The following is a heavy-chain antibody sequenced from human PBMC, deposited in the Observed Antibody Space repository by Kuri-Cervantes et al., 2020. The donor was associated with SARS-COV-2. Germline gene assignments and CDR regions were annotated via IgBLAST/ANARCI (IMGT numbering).Heavy chain of an antibody. CDR1: GGTFSSYA. V-gene: IGHV1-69*04. CDR2: IIPILGTA. Sequence: SVKVSCKAFGGTFSSYAISWVRQAPGQGLEWMGRIIPILGTANYAQKFQGRVTITADKSTSTAYMELSSLRSEDTAVYYCARDLVVPAASGTDYWGQGTLVTVSS. CDR3: ARDLVVPAASGTDY. D-gene: IGHD2-2*01. J-gene: IGHJ4*02.